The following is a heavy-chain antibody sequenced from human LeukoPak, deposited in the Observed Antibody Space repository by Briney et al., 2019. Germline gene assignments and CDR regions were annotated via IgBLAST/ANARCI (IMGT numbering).Heavy chain of an antibody. J-gene: IGHJ3*02. CDR1: GYTFTSYG. V-gene: IGHV1-18*01. D-gene: IGHD2-2*01. CDR3: ARDRSTYSFVSYMPHDAFDI. Sequence: ASVKVSCKASGYTFTSYGITWVRQAPGQGLEWMGWISVYNGNTNYAQKLQGRVTMTTDTSTSIAYMELRSLRSDDTAVYYCARDRSTYSFVSYMPHDAFDIWGQGTMVTVSS. CDR2: ISVYNGNT.